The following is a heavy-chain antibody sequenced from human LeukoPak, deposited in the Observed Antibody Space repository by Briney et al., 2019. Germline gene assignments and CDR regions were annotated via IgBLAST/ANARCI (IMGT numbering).Heavy chain of an antibody. CDR2: IHSDGGTT. J-gene: IGHJ4*02. Sequence: GGSLRLSCAASAFTFSNYWVHWVRQAPGKGLVWVSLIHSDGGTTNYADSVKGRFTISRDNAKNTLYLQMNSLRVEDTAVYYCARDTYSIAEWGQGTLVTVSS. D-gene: IGHD1-26*01. V-gene: IGHV3-74*01. CDR3: ARDTYSIAE. CDR1: AFTFSNYW.